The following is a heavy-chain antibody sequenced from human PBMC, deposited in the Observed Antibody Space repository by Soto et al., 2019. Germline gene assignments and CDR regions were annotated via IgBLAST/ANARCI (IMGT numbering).Heavy chain of an antibody. Sequence: EVELVESGGGLVQPGGSLRLSCVASGFTFSNYWMHWVRQAPGKGLEWVSRISSDGSSTTYADSVKGRFTISRDNAENSLHLQMNRMRAEYTAVYYCARVRYCSDNSCYSWFDYWGQGTLVTVSS. V-gene: IGHV3-74*01. CDR3: ARVRYCSDNSCYSWFDY. CDR2: ISSDGSST. J-gene: IGHJ4*02. CDR1: GFTFSNYW. D-gene: IGHD2-15*01.